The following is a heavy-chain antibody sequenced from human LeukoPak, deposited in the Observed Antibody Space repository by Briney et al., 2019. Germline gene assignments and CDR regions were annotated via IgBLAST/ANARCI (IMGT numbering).Heavy chain of an antibody. D-gene: IGHD3-22*01. V-gene: IGHV1-2*02. CDR1: GYTLTELS. CDR3: ARDHYYDSSGYYPVIGY. J-gene: IGHJ4*02. CDR2: INPNSGGT. Sequence: GASVKVSCKVSGYTLTELSMHWVRQAPGQGLEWMGWINPNSGGTNYAQKFQGRVTMTRDTSISTAYMELSRLRSDDTAVYYCARDHYYDSSGYYPVIGYWGQGTLVTVSS.